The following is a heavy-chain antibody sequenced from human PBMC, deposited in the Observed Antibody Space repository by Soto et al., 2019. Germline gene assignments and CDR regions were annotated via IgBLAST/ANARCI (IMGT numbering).Heavy chain of an antibody. CDR2: INPSGGST. CDR3: ARALFGLGAGPYYDILTGYFPFDY. D-gene: IGHD3-9*01. J-gene: IGHJ4*02. V-gene: IGHV1-46*01. Sequence: ASVKVSCKASGYTFTSYYMHWVRQAPGQGLEWMGMINPSGGSTSYAQKFQGRVTMTRDTSTSTVYMELSSLRSEDTAVYYCARALFGLGAGPYYDILTGYFPFDYWGQGTLVTVSS. CDR1: GYTFTSYY.